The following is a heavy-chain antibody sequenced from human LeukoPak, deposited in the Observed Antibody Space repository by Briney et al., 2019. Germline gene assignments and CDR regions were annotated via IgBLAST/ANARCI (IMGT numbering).Heavy chain of an antibody. J-gene: IGHJ4*02. CDR3: AREARQMGNYYDSSGYPYYFDY. CDR2: INPSGGST. Sequence: ASVKVSCKASGYTFTSYYMHWMRQAPGQGLEWMGIINPSGGSTSYAQKFQGRVTMTRDTSTSTVYMELSSLRSEDTAVYYCAREARQMGNYYDSSGYPYYFDYWGQGTLVTVSS. D-gene: IGHD3-22*01. CDR1: GYTFTSYY. V-gene: IGHV1-46*01.